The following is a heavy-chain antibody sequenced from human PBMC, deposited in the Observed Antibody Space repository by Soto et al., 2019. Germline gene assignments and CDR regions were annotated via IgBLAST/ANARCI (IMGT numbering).Heavy chain of an antibody. Sequence: ASVKVSCKASGYTFTSYGISWVRQAPGQGLEWMGWISAYNGNTNYAQKLQGRVTMTTDTSTSTAYMELRSLRSDDTAVYYCARAQFYSSGWNVTFDYWGQGTLVTVSS. CDR2: ISAYNGNT. CDR3: ARAQFYSSGWNVTFDY. CDR1: GYTFTSYG. D-gene: IGHD6-19*01. V-gene: IGHV1-18*01. J-gene: IGHJ4*02.